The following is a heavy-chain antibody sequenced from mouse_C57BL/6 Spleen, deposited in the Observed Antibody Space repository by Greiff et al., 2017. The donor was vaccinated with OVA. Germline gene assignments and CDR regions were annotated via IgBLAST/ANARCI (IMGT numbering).Heavy chain of an antibody. Sequence: QVQLKQSGAELVKPGASVKLSCKASGYTFTSYWMHWVKQRPGQGLEWIGMIHPNSGSTNYNEKFKSKATLTVDKSSSTAYMQLSSLTSEDSAVYYCARGEIYYDYDGRYFDVWGTGTTVTVSS. CDR2: IHPNSGST. CDR1: GYTFTSYW. CDR3: ARGEIYYDYDGRYFDV. V-gene: IGHV1-64*01. J-gene: IGHJ1*03. D-gene: IGHD2-4*01.